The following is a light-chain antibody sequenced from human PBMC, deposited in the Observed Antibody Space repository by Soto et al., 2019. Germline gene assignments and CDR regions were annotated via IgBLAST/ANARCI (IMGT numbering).Light chain of an antibody. Sequence: QSVLTQPASVSDSPGQSITISCTGTSSDVGGSNFVSWYQQHPGKPPKLIIYDVANRPSGVSNRFSGSKSGSTASLIISGLQAGDEAEYYCCSDTTRGTYVFGSGTKVTVL. CDR1: SSDVGGSNF. CDR2: DVA. CDR3: CSDTTRGTYV. V-gene: IGLV2-14*03. J-gene: IGLJ1*01.